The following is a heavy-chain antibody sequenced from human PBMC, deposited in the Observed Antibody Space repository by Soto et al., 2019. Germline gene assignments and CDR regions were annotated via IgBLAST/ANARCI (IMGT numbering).Heavy chain of an antibody. CDR2: IYYSGST. CDR3: ARAYGGYPAY. CDR1: GGSISSYY. D-gene: IGHD5-12*01. Sequence: SETLSLTCTVSGGSISSYYWSWIRQPPGKGLEWIGYIYYSGSTNYNPSLKSRVTISVDTSKNQFSLKLSSVTAADTAVYYCARAYGGYPAYWGQGALVTVSS. J-gene: IGHJ4*02. V-gene: IGHV4-59*01.